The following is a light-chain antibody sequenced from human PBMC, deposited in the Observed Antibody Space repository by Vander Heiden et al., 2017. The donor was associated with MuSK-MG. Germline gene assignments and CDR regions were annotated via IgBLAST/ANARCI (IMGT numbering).Light chain of an antibody. CDR3: QQSDTTPLT. Sequence: DIQMTQSPSSLSASVGDRVTITCRASQSISNYLNWYQQKPGKAPKFLIYGASSLQSGVPSRFSGSGSGTDFTLTISRLQPEDFATYYCQQSDTTPLTFGQGTKVEIK. J-gene: IGKJ2*01. V-gene: IGKV1-39*01. CDR1: QSISNY. CDR2: GAS.